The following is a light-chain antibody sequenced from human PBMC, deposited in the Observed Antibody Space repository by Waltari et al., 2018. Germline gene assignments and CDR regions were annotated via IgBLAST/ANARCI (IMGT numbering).Light chain of an antibody. V-gene: IGLV1-40*01. CDR3: QSYDSSLSGWRV. CDR1: SSNIGADYD. CDR2: DTT. Sequence: QSVLTQPPSVSGAPGQRVTISCTGGSSNIGADYDVLLYQQLPGTAPKLLIFDTTNRPSGVPNRFSGSKSGTSAFLAITGLQPEDEADYYCQSYDSSLSGWRVFGTGTKVTVL. J-gene: IGLJ1*01.